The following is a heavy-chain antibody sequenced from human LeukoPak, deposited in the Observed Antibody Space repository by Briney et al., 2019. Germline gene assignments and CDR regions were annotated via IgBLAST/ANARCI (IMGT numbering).Heavy chain of an antibody. CDR3: ARGEHGGWYPFFDY. Sequence: GGSLRLSCAASGFTFSSYSMNWVRQAPGKGLEWVSSISSSSSYIYYADSVKGRFTISRDNAKNSLYLQMNSLRAEDTAVYYCARGEHGGWYPFFDYWGQGTLVTVSS. CDR1: GFTFSSYS. D-gene: IGHD6-19*01. J-gene: IGHJ4*02. CDR2: ISSSSSYI. V-gene: IGHV3-21*01.